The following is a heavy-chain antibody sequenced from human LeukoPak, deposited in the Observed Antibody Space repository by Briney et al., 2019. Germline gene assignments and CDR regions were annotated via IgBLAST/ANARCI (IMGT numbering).Heavy chain of an antibody. V-gene: IGHV4-30-4*01. CDR3: ARASIAASYYYYSMDV. CDR1: GGSISSGDYY. J-gene: IGHJ6*02. CDR2: IYYSGST. Sequence: PSQTLSLTCTVSGGSISSGDYYWSWIRQPPGKGLEWIGYIYYSGSTYYNPSLKSRVTISVDTSKNQFSLKLSSVTAADTAVYYCARASIAASYYYYSMDVWGQGTTVTVSS. D-gene: IGHD6-6*01.